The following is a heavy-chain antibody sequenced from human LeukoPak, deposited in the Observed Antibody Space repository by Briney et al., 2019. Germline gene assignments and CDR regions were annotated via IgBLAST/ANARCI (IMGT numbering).Heavy chain of an antibody. J-gene: IGHJ3*02. D-gene: IGHD6-19*01. CDR2: IISDDSST. CDR1: GFTFSSYW. V-gene: IGHV3-74*01. Sequence: GGSLRLSCAASGFTFSSYWMHWVRHTPGKGLVWVSRIISDDSSTSYADSAKGRFTISRDNTKNTLYLQMNSLRVEDTAVYYCAREMAYSSGRAFDIWGQGIMVTVSS. CDR3: AREMAYSSGRAFDI.